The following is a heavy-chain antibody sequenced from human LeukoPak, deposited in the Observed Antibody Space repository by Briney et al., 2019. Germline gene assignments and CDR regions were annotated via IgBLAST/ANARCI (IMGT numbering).Heavy chain of an antibody. V-gene: IGHV3-74*01. Sequence: SGGSLRLSCAASGFTFSNYWMHWVRQAPGEGLVWVSRINTDGSNTNYADSVKGRFTISRDNAKNTLYLQMNTLRVEDTAVYYCVCYGIAPPYWGQGTLVTVSS. CDR3: VCYGIAPPY. J-gene: IGHJ4*02. CDR2: INTDGSNT. D-gene: IGHD2-8*01. CDR1: GFTFSNYW.